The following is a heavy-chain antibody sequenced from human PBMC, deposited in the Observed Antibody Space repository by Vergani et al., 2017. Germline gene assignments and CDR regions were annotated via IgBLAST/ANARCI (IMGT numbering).Heavy chain of an antibody. D-gene: IGHD2-15*01. J-gene: IGHJ4*02. Sequence: QVQLQESGPGLLKPSETLSLTCTFSGYSISSGYYWGWIRQPPGKGLEWIGSISHSGYTFYSQSLKSRVSMSVDTSKNQLSLRVSSVAAADTAGYYFVTDPWEGGGPYSGCWGRGTLVSVSS. CDR1: GYSISSGYY. V-gene: IGHV4-38-2*02. CDR3: VTDPWEGGGPYSGC. CDR2: ISHSGYT.